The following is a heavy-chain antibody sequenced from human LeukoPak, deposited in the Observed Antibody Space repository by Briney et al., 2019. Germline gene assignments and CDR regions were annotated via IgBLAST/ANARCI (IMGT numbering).Heavy chain of an antibody. Sequence: GGSLRLSCAASGFTLSGYWMSWVRQAPGKGLEWVANIKEDGSETHYVDSVKGRFTISRDNAKNSLYLHMNSLTAEDTAMYYCARDWVAGVPFDAFDIWGQGTMVSVSS. D-gene: IGHD3-10*01. CDR2: IKEDGSET. CDR1: GFTLSGYW. J-gene: IGHJ3*02. CDR3: ARDWVAGVPFDAFDI. V-gene: IGHV3-7*01.